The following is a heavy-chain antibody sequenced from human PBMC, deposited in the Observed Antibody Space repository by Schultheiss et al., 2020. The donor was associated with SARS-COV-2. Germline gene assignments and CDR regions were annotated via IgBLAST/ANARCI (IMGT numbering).Heavy chain of an antibody. CDR3: AAYRVGGSGRGD. CDR1: GGSFSGYY. D-gene: IGHD2-15*01. J-gene: IGHJ4*02. CDR2: INHSGGT. Sequence: SETLSLTCGVNGGSFSGYYWGWIRQTPGKGLEWIGEINHSGGTNYNPSLKSRVTISVDTSKNQFSLTLTSVTAADTAVYYCAAYRVGGSGRGDWGQGALVTVSS. V-gene: IGHV4-34*01.